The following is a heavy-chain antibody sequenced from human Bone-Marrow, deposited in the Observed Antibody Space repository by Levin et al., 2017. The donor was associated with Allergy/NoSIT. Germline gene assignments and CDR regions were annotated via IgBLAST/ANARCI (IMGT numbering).Heavy chain of an antibody. CDR1: GYTFTGYY. CDR3: ARDRGDIVVVVADNPGGWFDP. Sequence: GESLKISCKASGYTFTGYYMHWVRQAPGQGLEWMGWINPNSGGTNYAQKFQGRVTMTRDTSISTAYMELSRLRSDDTAVYYCARDRGDIVVVVADNPGGWFDPWGQGTLVTVSS. V-gene: IGHV1-2*02. CDR2: INPNSGGT. J-gene: IGHJ5*02. D-gene: IGHD2-15*01.